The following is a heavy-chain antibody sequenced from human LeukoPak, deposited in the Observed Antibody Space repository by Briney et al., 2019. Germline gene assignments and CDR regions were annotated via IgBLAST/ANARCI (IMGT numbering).Heavy chain of an antibody. CDR1: GYTFTGYY. Sequence: ASVKVSCKASGYTFTGYYMHWVRQAPGQGLEWMGWINANSGGTNYAQKFQGRVTMTRDTSISTAYMVLSRLRSDDTAVYYCARDLIQRYYDSRDDYWGQGTLVTVSS. J-gene: IGHJ4*02. V-gene: IGHV1-2*02. CDR3: ARDLIQRYYDSRDDY. CDR2: INANSGGT. D-gene: IGHD3-22*01.